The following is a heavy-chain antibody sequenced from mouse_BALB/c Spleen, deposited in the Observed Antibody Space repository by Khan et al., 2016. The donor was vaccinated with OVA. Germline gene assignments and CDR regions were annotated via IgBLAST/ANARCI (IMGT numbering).Heavy chain of an antibody. CDR2: INPSNGYT. J-gene: IGHJ3*01. D-gene: IGHD2-14*01. V-gene: IGHV1-4*01. CDR1: GYTFTNYT. Sequence: QIQLVQSGAELARPGASVKMSCKASGYTFTNYTIHWIKKRPGQGLEWIGYINPSNGYTNYNQKFKDKATLTTDKSSTTAYLQLSSLTSDDSAVYNGVRDGAYHRNDGWFAYWGQGTLVTVSA. CDR3: VRDGAYHRNDGWFAY.